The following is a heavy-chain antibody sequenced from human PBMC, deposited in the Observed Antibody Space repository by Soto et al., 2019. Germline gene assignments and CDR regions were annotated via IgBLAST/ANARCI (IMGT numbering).Heavy chain of an antibody. CDR1: GFTFSDYY. Sequence: TGGSLRLSCAASGFTFSDYYMSWIRQAPGKGLEWVSYISSSSSYTNYADSVKGRFTISRDNAKNSLYLQMNSLRAEDTAVYYCARDYDYVWGSYRPTFDYWGQGTLVTVSS. J-gene: IGHJ4*02. V-gene: IGHV3-11*06. D-gene: IGHD3-16*02. CDR2: ISSSSSYT. CDR3: ARDYDYVWGSYRPTFDY.